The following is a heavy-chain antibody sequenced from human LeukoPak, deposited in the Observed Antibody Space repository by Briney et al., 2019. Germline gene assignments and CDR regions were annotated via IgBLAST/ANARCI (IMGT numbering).Heavy chain of an antibody. V-gene: IGHV4-59*01. Sequence: PSETLSLTCTVSGGSISSYYWSWIRQPPGKGLEWIGYIYYSGSTNYNPSLKSRVTISVDTSKNQFSLKLSSVTAADTAVYYCARDGYYDILTGYHPFVWGQGTTVTVSS. CDR3: ARDGYYDILTGYHPFV. CDR2: IYYSGST. CDR1: GGSISSYY. J-gene: IGHJ6*02. D-gene: IGHD3-9*01.